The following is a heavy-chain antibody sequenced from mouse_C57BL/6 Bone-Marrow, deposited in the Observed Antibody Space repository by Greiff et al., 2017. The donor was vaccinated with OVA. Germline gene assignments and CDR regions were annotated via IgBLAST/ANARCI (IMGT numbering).Heavy chain of an antibody. D-gene: IGHD2-3*01. J-gene: IGHJ1*03. Sequence: QVQLQQPGAELVMPGASVKLSCKASGYTFTSYWMHWVKQRPGPGLEWIGEIDPSDSYTNYNQKFKGKSTLTVDKSSRTAYMQLSSLTSDDSAVYYCARIGDGYLYFDVWGTGTTVTVSS. CDR3: ARIGDGYLYFDV. CDR2: IDPSDSYT. V-gene: IGHV1-69*01. CDR1: GYTFTSYW.